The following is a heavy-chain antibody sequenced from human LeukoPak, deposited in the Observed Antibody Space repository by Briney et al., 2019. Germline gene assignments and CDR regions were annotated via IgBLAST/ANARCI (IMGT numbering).Heavy chain of an antibody. CDR3: AEEVGATYPTFDY. Sequence: PGRSLRLSCAASGFTFRSYGIHWVRQAPGKGLEWVAAISYDGSKKYYADSVKGRFTISRDNSKNTLYLQMNSLRAEDTAVYYCAEEVGATYPTFDYWGQGTWSPSP. CDR2: ISYDGSKK. CDR1: GFTFRSYG. D-gene: IGHD1-26*01. J-gene: IGHJ4*02. V-gene: IGHV3-30-3*01.